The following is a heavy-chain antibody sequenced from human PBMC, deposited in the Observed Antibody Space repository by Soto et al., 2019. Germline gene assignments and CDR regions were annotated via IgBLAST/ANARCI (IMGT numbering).Heavy chain of an antibody. CDR1: GYTFTTYA. D-gene: IGHD6-19*01. CDR3: ARAAYNSGWDSYFDY. Sequence: ASVKVSCKNSGYTFTTYATHWVRQAPGQRLEWMGWINVGNAKTKYSQKFQGRVTITRATSATTAYMELSSLRFEDTAVYYCARAAYNSGWDSYFDYWGQGTLVTVSS. V-gene: IGHV1-3*01. J-gene: IGHJ4*02. CDR2: INVGNAKT.